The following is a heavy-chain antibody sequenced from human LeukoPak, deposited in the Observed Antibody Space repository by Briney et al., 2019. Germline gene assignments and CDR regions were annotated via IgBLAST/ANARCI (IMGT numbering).Heavy chain of an antibody. V-gene: IGHV5-51*01. CDR1: GSSFTSYW. CDR3: ARTQARFYYMDV. Sequence: GASLQISCKGSGSSFTSYWIGWVRPLPGKGLEWMGIIYPGDSDTRYSPSFQGQVTISADKSISTAYLQWSSLKASDTAMYYCARTQARFYYMDVWGKGTTVTVSS. J-gene: IGHJ6*03. CDR2: IYPGDSDT.